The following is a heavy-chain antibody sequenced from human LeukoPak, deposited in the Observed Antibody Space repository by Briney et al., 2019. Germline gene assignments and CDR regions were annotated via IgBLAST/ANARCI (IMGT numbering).Heavy chain of an antibody. J-gene: IGHJ4*02. CDR2: IYHSGST. D-gene: IGHD3-10*01. V-gene: IGHV4-38-2*02. CDR3: TRYYYDSGSYGELEY. CDR1: GYSISSAYY. Sequence: SQTLSLTCTVSGYSISSAYYWAWIRQPPGKGLEWIVSIYHSGSTYYNPSLKSRVTISVDTSKNQFSLKLSSVTAADTAVYYCTRYYYDSGSYGELEYWGQGSLVTVSS.